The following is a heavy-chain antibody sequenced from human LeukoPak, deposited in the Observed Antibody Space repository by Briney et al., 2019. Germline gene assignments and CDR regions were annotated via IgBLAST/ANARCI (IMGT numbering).Heavy chain of an antibody. D-gene: IGHD6-13*01. Sequence: GESLKISCKASGYNFITYWIGWARQMPGKGLEWMGIIYPGDSNTRYSPSFQGQVTISADKSITTACLHWSSLKASDTAIYYCARIHPLAAAASWYFDLWGRGTLVTVSS. CDR1: GYNFITYW. J-gene: IGHJ2*01. CDR2: IYPGDSNT. CDR3: ARIHPLAAAASWYFDL. V-gene: IGHV5-51*01.